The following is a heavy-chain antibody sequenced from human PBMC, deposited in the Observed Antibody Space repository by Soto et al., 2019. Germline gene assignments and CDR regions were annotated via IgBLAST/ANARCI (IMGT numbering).Heavy chain of an antibody. CDR3: AKDMIFGVVSPRVPDY. CDR1: GFTFSSYA. V-gene: IGHV3-23*01. D-gene: IGHD3-3*01. CDR2: ISGSGGST. J-gene: IGHJ4*02. Sequence: GGSLRLSCAASGFTFSSYAMSWVRQAPGKGLEWVSAISGSGGSTYYADSVKGRFTISRDNSKNTLYLQMNSLRAEDTAVYYCAKDMIFGVVSPRVPDYWGQGTLVTVSS.